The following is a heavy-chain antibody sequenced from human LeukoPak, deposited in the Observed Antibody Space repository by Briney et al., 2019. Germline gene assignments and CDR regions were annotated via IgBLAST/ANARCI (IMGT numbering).Heavy chain of an antibody. CDR1: GITVSSNY. Sequence: PRGSLRLSCGASGITVSSNYMTWVRQAPGKGLEWVSILQSGGSTYYADSVKGRFTISRDNSRNTLYLQMNSLRAEDTAVYYCASRDKGYYYGMDVWGQGTTVTVCS. CDR2: LQSGGST. CDR3: ASRDKGYYYGMDV. D-gene: IGHD5-24*01. V-gene: IGHV3-66*01. J-gene: IGHJ6*02.